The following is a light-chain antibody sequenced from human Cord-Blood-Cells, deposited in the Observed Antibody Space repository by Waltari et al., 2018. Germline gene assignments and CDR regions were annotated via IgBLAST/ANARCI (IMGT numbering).Light chain of an antibody. CDR1: QSISSY. Sequence: DIQMTQSPSSLSASVGDRVTITCRASQSISSYLNWYQQKPGKAPKLLLYAASSLQSGVPSTFSGSGSGTDFTLTISSRQPEDFATSSCQHSYSTPPYSFGQGTKLEIK. J-gene: IGKJ2*03. CDR3: QHSYSTPPYS. V-gene: IGKV1-39*01. CDR2: AAS.